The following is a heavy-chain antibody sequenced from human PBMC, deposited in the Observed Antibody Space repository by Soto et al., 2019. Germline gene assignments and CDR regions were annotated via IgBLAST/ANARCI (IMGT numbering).Heavy chain of an antibody. D-gene: IGHD3-22*01. V-gene: IGHV5-10-1*01. CDR2: IDPSDSYT. Sequence: PGESLKISCKGSGYSFTSYWISWVRQMPGKGLEWMGRIDPSDSYTNYSPSFQGHVTISADKSISTAYLQWSSLKASDTAMYYCARFSYYYDSSGYFYDYYGMDVWGQGTTVTVS. J-gene: IGHJ6*02. CDR3: ARFSYYYDSSGYFYDYYGMDV. CDR1: GYSFTSYW.